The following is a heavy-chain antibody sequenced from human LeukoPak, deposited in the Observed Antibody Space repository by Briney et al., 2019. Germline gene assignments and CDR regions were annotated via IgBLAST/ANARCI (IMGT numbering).Heavy chain of an antibody. CDR3: AIGEGGYFDY. V-gene: IGHV5-51*01. CDR1: ADTFTSSW. Sequence: GESLQISCKGSADTFTSSWIGWVRQRPGKGLEWMGIIYAGDSDTRYSPSFQGQVTISADKSISTAYLQWSSLKASDTAMYYCAIGEGGYFDYWGQGTLVTVSS. CDR2: IYAGDSDT. J-gene: IGHJ4*02. D-gene: IGHD3-10*01.